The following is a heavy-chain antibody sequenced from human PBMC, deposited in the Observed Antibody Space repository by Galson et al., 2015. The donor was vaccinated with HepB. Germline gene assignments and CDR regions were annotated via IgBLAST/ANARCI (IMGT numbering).Heavy chain of an antibody. CDR3: ASLGYTSSGYGH. CDR2: VTPESGVT. J-gene: IGHJ4*02. CDR1: GYSFTAYS. V-gene: IGHV1-2*06. Sequence: SVKVSCTASGYSFTAYSLHWVRQVPGQGLEWMGRVTPESGVTIYAQKFQGRVTITRDTSISTVHMEMTSLRIDDTAVYYCASLGYTSSGYGHWGQGTLVTVSS. D-gene: IGHD3-22*01.